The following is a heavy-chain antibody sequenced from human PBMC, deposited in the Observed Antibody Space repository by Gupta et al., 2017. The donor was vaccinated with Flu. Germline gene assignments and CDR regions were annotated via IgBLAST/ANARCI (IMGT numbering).Heavy chain of an antibody. J-gene: IGHJ4*02. V-gene: IGHV1-2*02. Sequence: QVQLVQSGAEVKRSGASVKVSCKASGNTFSGYYIHWVRQAPGQGLEWMGWFNPDTGGTNYAQNFQGRVTMTGDTSVSTGYMELSRLTSDDTAVYYCAPYPERCSGATCYAHYWGQGTLVTVSS. D-gene: IGHD2-2*01. CDR2: FNPDTGGT. CDR1: GNTFSGYY. CDR3: APYPERCSGATCYAHY.